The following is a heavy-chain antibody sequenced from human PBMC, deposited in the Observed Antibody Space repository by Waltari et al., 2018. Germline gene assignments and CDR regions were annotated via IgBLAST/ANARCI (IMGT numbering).Heavy chain of an antibody. CDR2: ISWNSGSI. CDR1: GFTFDDYA. D-gene: IGHD4-17*01. Sequence: EVQLVESGGGLVQHGRSLRLSCAASGFTFDDYAMHWVRQAPGKGLEWVSGISWNSGSIGYADSVKGRFTISRDNAKNSLYLQMNSLRAEDMALYYCAKGAGDYGFDYWGQGTLVTVSS. V-gene: IGHV3-9*03. J-gene: IGHJ4*02. CDR3: AKGAGDYGFDY.